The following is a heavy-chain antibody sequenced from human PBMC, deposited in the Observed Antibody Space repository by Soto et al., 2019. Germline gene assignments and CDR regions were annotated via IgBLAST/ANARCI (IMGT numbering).Heavy chain of an antibody. V-gene: IGHV3-23*01. CDR2: ISGGGDAT. D-gene: IGHD2-15*01. CDR3: AKKSLGSIPLPALYYFAY. Sequence: EVQLLESGGGLVQPGGSLRISCAASGFTFGSYALSWVLQAPGKGLEWVSVISGGGDATYYPDSVKGRFTTSRDNSKNTVYLQMNTLRAEDTAVYYCAKKSLGSIPLPALYYFAYWGQGTLVTVSS. J-gene: IGHJ4*02. CDR1: GFTFGSYA.